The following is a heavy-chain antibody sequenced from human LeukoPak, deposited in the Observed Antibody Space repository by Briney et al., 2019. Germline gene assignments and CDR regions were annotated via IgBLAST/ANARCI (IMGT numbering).Heavy chain of an antibody. CDR2: IIPIFGTA. CDR3: ARDRVAGGAFDI. J-gene: IGHJ3*02. Sequence: ASVKVSCKASGYTFTSYGISWVRQAPGQGLEWMGGIIPIFGTANYAQKFQGRVTITADESTSTAYMELSSLRSEDTAVYYCARDRVAGGAFDIWGQGTMVTVSS. V-gene: IGHV1-69*13. CDR1: GYTFTSYG. D-gene: IGHD1-26*01.